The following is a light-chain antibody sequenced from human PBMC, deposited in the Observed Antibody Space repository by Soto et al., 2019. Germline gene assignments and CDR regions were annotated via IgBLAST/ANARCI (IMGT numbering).Light chain of an antibody. CDR1: NSNSWAGYY. V-gene: IGLV1-40*01. Sequence: QSVLTQPPAVSGAPLQSGTISCTGSNSNSWAGYYVHLDQQIPQKAPKLLVYNSNSRPSGIPGRFSGSKSGASASLAITGLQAEDEADYYCQSYDIGLTGFYVSGTGPKVTVL. CDR2: NSN. J-gene: IGLJ1*01. CDR3: QSYDIGLTGFYV.